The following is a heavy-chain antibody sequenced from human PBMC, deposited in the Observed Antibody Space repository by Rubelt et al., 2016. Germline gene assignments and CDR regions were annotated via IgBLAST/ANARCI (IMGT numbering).Heavy chain of an antibody. D-gene: IGHD7-27*01. J-gene: IGHJ2*01. CDR2: ISGSGVGP. CDR3: ATVWGTWYFDL. V-gene: IGHV3-23*01. Sequence: EVQLLESGGGLVQPGGSLRLSCAASGFTFSNTAMTRVRQAPGRGLEWVSGISGSGVGPYYADSVKGRVTISRDNSKDTLYLQMNSLRADDTAVYYCATVWGTWYFDLWGRGTLVTVSS. CDR1: GFTFSNTA.